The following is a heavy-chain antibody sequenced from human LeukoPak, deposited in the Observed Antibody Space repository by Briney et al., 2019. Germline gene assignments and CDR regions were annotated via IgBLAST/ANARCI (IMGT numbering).Heavy chain of an antibody. CDR1: GGSFSDYY. Sequence: SETLSLTCAVFGGSFSDYYWSWIRQPPGKGLEWIGEINHSGITNYNPSLKSRVTISVDTSKNQFSLKLSSVTAADTSVHYCASDTAAGTGWGQGTLVTVSS. V-gene: IGHV4-34*01. CDR3: ASDTAAGTG. J-gene: IGHJ4*02. D-gene: IGHD6-13*01. CDR2: INHSGIT.